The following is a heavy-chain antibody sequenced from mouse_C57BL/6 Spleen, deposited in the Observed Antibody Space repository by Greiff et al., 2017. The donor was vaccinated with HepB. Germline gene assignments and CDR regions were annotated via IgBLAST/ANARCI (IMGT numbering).Heavy chain of an antibody. CDR3: ARMAYDGYYVAY. D-gene: IGHD2-3*01. CDR2: IYPGDGDT. V-gene: IGHV1-80*01. Sequence: VQLQESGAELVKPGASVKISCKASGYAFSSYWMNWVKQRPGKGLEWIGQIYPGDGDTNYNGKFKGKATLTADKYSSTAYMQLSSLTSEDSAVYFCARMAYDGYYVAYWGQGTLVTVSA. J-gene: IGHJ3*01. CDR1: GYAFSSYW.